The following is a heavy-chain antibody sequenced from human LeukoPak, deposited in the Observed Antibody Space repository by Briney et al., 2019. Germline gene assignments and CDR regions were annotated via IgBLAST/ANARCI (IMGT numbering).Heavy chain of an antibody. D-gene: IGHD2-2*01. CDR2: INPNDGDT. Sequence: ASVKVSCKASGYTFTDYYMHSVRQAPGQGCEWMGWINPNDGDTNYAQKLQGRVTMTRDTSISTAHMEVSRLRSDDTAVYYCARANFLYCSSSTCLFDYGGQGTLVTVSS. V-gene: IGHV1-2*02. CDR3: ARANFLYCSSSTCLFDY. CDR1: GYTFTDYY. J-gene: IGHJ4*02.